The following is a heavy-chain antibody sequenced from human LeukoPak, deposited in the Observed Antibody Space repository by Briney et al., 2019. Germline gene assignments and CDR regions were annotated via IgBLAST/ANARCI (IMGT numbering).Heavy chain of an antibody. V-gene: IGHV3-30-3*02. CDR3: AKSRSGSANWALQIFDN. J-gene: IGHJ4*02. CDR2: MSYDGINK. Sequence: PGRSLRLSCAASGFTFSRYAMHWVRQAPGKGLEWVAVMSYDGINKNYADYVKGRFTISRDNSKNSLFVQMNSLRAEDTAVYFCAKSRSGSANWALQIFDNWGQGTLVTVSS. CDR1: GFTFSRYA. D-gene: IGHD1-1*01.